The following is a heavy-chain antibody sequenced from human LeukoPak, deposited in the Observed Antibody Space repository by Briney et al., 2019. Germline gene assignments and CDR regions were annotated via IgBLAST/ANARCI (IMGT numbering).Heavy chain of an antibody. V-gene: IGHV1-69*13. Sequence: ASVKVSCKASGGTFSSYAISWVRQAPGQGLEWMGGIIPIFGTANYAQKFQGRVTITADESTSTAYMELSSLRSEDTAVYYCARGVPRRDGYNEFDYWGQGTLVTVPS. CDR1: GGTFSSYA. J-gene: IGHJ4*02. CDR3: ARGVPRRDGYNEFDY. D-gene: IGHD5-24*01. CDR2: IIPIFGTA.